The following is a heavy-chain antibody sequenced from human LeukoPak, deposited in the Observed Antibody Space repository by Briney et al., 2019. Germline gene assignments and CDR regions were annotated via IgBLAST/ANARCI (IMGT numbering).Heavy chain of an antibody. J-gene: IGHJ4*02. CDR1: GFTFSSYG. D-gene: IGHD6-19*01. CDR3: AKEGLAVAGRRVGYYFDY. CDR2: IRYDGSNK. V-gene: IGHV3-30*02. Sequence: GGSLRLSCAASGFTFSSYGMHWVRQAPGKGPEWVAFIRYDGSNKYYADSVKGRFTISRDNSKNTLYLQMNSLRAEDTAVYYCAKEGLAVAGRRVGYYFDYWGQGTLVTVSS.